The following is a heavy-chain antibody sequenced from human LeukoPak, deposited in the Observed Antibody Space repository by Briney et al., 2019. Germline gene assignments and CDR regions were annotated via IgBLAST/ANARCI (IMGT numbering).Heavy chain of an antibody. CDR1: GYTFITYA. D-gene: IGHD5-18*01. CDR3: ARESHGYGDY. J-gene: IGHJ4*02. CDR2: INTKTGNP. Sequence: ASVKVSCKASGYTFITYAMNWVRQAPGQGLEWMGWINTKTGNPTYDQGVTGRFVFSVDTSVDTAYLQISSLQTEDTAVYYCARESHGYGDYWGQGTLVTVSP. V-gene: IGHV7-4-1*02.